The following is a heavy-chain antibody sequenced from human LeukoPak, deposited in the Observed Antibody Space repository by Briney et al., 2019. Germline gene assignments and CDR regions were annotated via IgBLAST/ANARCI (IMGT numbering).Heavy chain of an antibody. CDR1: GYTFTSYG. V-gene: IGHV1-18*04. D-gene: IGHD2-2*01. Sequence: ASVKVSCKASGYTFTSYGISWVRQAPGQGLEWMGWISAYNGNTNYAQKLQGRVTMTTDTSTSTAYMELRSLRSDDTAVYYCARVSPGVGYCSSTSCYWFDPWGQETLVTVSS. J-gene: IGHJ5*02. CDR2: ISAYNGNT. CDR3: ARVSPGVGYCSSTSCYWFDP.